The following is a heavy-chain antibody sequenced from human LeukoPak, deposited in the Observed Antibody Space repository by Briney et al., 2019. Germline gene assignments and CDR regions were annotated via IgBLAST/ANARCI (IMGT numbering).Heavy chain of an antibody. J-gene: IGHJ4*02. CDR1: GYTFTGYY. D-gene: IGHD6-13*01. CDR2: INPNSGGT. V-gene: IGHV1-2*02. Sequence: GASVKVSCKASGYTFTGYYMHWVRQAPGQGLEWMGWINPNSGGTNYAQKFQGGVTMTRDTSISTAYMELSRLRSDDTAVYYGAREGLYSSSCYEVGYWGQGTLVTVSS. CDR3: AREGLYSSSCYEVGY.